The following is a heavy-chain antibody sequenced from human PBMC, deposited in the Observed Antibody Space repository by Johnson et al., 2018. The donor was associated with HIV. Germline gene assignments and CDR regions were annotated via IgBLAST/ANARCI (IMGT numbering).Heavy chain of an antibody. J-gene: IGHJ3*02. CDR3: AGTYSGYEESAFDI. Sequence: EVQLVESGGGLVQPGGSLRLSCAASGFTFSSYAMHWVRQAPGKGLEYVSAISSNGGSTYYANSVKGRFTISRDNSKNTLYLQMNSLRAEDTAVYYCAGTYSGYEESAFDIWGQGTMVTVSS. CDR2: ISSNGGST. D-gene: IGHD5-12*01. V-gene: IGHV3-64*01. CDR1: GFTFSSYA.